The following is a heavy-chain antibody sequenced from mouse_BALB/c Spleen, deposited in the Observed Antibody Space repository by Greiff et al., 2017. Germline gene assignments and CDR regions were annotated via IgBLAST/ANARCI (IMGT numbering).Heavy chain of an antibody. V-gene: IGHV5-2*01. CDR3: ARRRGGTWWYFDV. J-gene: IGHJ1*01. CDR2: INSDGGST. Sequence: EVKVVESGGGLVQPGESLKLSCESNEYEFPSHDMSWVRKTPEKRLELVAAINSDGGSTYYPDTMERRFIISRDNTKKTLYLQMSSLRSEETALYYCARRRGGTWWYFDVWGAGTTVTVSS. CDR1: EYEFPSHD.